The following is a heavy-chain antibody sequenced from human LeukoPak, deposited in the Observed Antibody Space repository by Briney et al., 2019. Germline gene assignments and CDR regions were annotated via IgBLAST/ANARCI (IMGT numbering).Heavy chain of an antibody. Sequence: ASVKVSCKASGGTSSSYAISWVRQAPGQGLEWMGGIIPIFGTANYAQKFQGRVTITADKSTSTAYMELSSLRSEDTAVYYCARDSSVAGGGDYWGQGTLVTVSS. J-gene: IGHJ4*02. CDR2: IIPIFGTA. CDR3: ARDSSVAGGGDY. D-gene: IGHD3-10*01. V-gene: IGHV1-69*06. CDR1: GGTSSSYA.